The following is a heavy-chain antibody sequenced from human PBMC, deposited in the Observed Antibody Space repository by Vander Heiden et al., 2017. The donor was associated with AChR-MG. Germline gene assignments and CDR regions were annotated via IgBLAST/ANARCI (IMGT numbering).Heavy chain of an antibody. D-gene: IGHD2-2*01. Sequence: QVQLVQSGTEVKRPGSSVKVSCKTSGGTFRSYAATWVRQAPGQGLEWMGGIIPIFGAANYAQKFQGRLTITADESTSTAYMELSSLTSEDTAVYYCARDNSTSGWFDPWGQGTLVTVSS. CDR1: GGTFRSYA. CDR2: IIPIFGAA. J-gene: IGHJ5*02. CDR3: ARDNSTSGWFDP. V-gene: IGHV1-69*01.